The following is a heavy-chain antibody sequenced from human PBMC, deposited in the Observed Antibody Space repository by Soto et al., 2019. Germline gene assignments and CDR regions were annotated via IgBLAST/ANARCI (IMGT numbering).Heavy chain of an antibody. CDR1: GGTFSHFT. CDR3: ARSNTSSLYPPEYFEN. D-gene: IGHD3-16*01. Sequence: ASVKVSCKASGGTFSHFTINWLRQAPGQGLEWMGGLIPVFGTENYAQKFQGRVTITADQSSTTAYMELSSLTSGDTAVYYCARSNTSSLYPPEYFENWGQGALVTVSS. V-gene: IGHV1-69*13. CDR2: LIPVFGTE. J-gene: IGHJ1*01.